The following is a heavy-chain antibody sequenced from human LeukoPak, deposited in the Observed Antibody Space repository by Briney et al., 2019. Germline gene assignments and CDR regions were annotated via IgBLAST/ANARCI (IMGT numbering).Heavy chain of an antibody. J-gene: IGHJ4*02. D-gene: IGHD4-23*01. CDR3: AKGDTDDYGGIDY. V-gene: IGHV3-33*06. CDR2: IWYDGSNK. Sequence: GGSLRLSCAASGFTFSSYGMHWVRQAPGKGLEWVAVIWYDGSNKYYADSVKGRFTISRDNSKNTLYLQMNSLRAEDTAVYYCAKGDTDDYGGIDYWGQGTLVTVPS. CDR1: GFTFSSYG.